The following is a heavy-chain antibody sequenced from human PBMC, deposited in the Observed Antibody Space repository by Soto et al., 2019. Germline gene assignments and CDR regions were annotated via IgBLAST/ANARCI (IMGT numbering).Heavy chain of an antibody. CDR2: ISDGGDST. V-gene: IGHV3-23*01. J-gene: IGHJ3*01. CDR3: AKHSTTYDSWSGAVKGAFDV. Sequence: GGSLRLSCAASGFTFSSYALTWVRQAPGKGLEWVSGISDGGDSTHYADSVKGRFTVSRDNSKNTLYLQINSLRAEDTAVYYCAKHSTTYDSWSGAVKGAFDVWGQGTMVTVSS. D-gene: IGHD3-3*01. CDR1: GFTFSSYA.